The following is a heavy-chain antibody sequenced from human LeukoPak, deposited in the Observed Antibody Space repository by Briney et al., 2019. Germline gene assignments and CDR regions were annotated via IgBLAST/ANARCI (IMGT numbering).Heavy chain of an antibody. D-gene: IGHD6-13*01. V-gene: IGHV3-7*01. Sequence: PGGSXXLXXAXXGFTLSTHXMSWVRQAQGKGLEWGANIKQDGSEKEYMDSVKGRFTISRDNAKNSLYLQMNSLRAEDTAVYFCTREAAAGIDYWGQGTLVTVSS. CDR1: GFTLSTHX. CDR3: TREAAAGIDY. CDR2: IKQDGSEK. J-gene: IGHJ4*02.